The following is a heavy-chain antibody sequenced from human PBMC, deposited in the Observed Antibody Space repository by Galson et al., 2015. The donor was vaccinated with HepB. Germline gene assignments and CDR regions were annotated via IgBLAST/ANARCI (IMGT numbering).Heavy chain of an antibody. CDR1: GYSFTSYW. CDR2: IYPGDSDT. Sequence: QSGAEVKKPGESLKISCKGSGYSFTSYWIGWVRQMPGKGLEWMGIIYPGDSDTRYSPSFQGQVTISADKSISTAYLQWSSLKASDTAMYYCAVYYYDSSGYYSEGAFDIWGQGTMVTVSS. D-gene: IGHD3-22*01. CDR3: AVYYYDSSGYYSEGAFDI. J-gene: IGHJ3*02. V-gene: IGHV5-51*01.